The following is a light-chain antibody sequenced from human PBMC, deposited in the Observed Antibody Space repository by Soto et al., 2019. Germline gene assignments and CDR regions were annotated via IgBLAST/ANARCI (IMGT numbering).Light chain of an antibody. CDR2: WAS. CDR1: QSVLYSSKNKNY. V-gene: IGKV4-1*01. Sequence: DIVMTQSPDSLAVSLGERATINCKSSQSVLYSSKNKNYLAWYQQKPGQPPKLLISWASTREPGVPDRFSGSGSGTDFTLTISGLQAEDVAAYYCQQYKSTPRTFGQGTKVEIK. CDR3: QQYKSTPRT. J-gene: IGKJ1*01.